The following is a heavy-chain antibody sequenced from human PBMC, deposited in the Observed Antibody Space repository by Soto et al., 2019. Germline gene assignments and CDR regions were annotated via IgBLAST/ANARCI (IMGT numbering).Heavy chain of an antibody. J-gene: IGHJ4*02. V-gene: IGHV3-30*18. CDR1: GFTFSSYG. D-gene: IGHD5-18*01. CDR2: ISYDGSNK. Sequence: GGSLRLSCAASGFTFSSYGMHWVRQAPGKGLEWVAVISYDGSNKYYADSVKGRFTISRDNSKNTLYLQMNSLRAEDTAVYYCAKGGSIQLWSTNFDYWGQGTLVTVSS. CDR3: AKGGSIQLWSTNFDY.